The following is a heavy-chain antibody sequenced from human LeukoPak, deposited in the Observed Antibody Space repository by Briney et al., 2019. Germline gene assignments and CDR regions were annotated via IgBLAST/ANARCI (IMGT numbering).Heavy chain of an antibody. Sequence: GGSLRLSCAASGFTFSSYWMSWVRQARGKGREWVADIKQDGSEKYYVDSVKGRFTISRDNAKNSLYLQMNSLRAEDTAVYYCARDKVAGDYWGQGTLVTVSS. D-gene: IGHD2-15*01. CDR3: ARDKVAGDY. CDR2: IKQDGSEK. V-gene: IGHV3-7*01. J-gene: IGHJ4*02. CDR1: GFTFSSYW.